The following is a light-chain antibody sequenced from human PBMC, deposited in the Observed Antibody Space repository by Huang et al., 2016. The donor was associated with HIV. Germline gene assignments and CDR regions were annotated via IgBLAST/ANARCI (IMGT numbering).Light chain of an antibody. CDR3: MQALQTPYT. J-gene: IGKJ2*01. V-gene: IGKV2-28*01. CDR1: QSLLHSNGYNY. Sequence: DIVMTQFPLSLPVIPGEPASISCKSTQSLLHSNGYNYLDWYLQKPGQSPQLLIYLGSNRASGVPDRFSGSGSGTDFTLKINRVEAEDVGVYYCMQALQTPYTFGQGTKLEIK. CDR2: LGS.